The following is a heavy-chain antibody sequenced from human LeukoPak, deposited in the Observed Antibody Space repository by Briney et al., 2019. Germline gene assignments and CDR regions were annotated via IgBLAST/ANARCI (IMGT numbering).Heavy chain of an antibody. CDR1: GGSISSYY. CDR3: AKSSLYCTSTSCSYYFDY. D-gene: IGHD2-2*01. J-gene: IGHJ4*02. V-gene: IGHV4-59*01. Sequence: SETLSLTCTVSGGSISSYYWSWIRQPPGKGLEWIGYIFYSGSTKYNPSLKSRVTISVDTSKSQFSLKLSSVNAADTAVYYCAKSSLYCTSTSCSYYFDYWGQGTLVTVSS. CDR2: IFYSGST.